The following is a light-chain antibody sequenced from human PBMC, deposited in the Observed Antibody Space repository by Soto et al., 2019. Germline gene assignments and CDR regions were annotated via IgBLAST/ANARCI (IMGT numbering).Light chain of an antibody. CDR1: SSNIGNNV. CDR2: YDH. Sequence: QSVLTQPPSVSEAPRQRVTISCSGSSSNIGNNVVNWYQQFPGKDPKLLIYYDHLMPSGGADRFSGSKYGSSATLAINGLQSDDEDDYYCAAWDDSLNGVVIGGGTKLTVL. CDR3: AAWDDSLNGVV. J-gene: IGLJ2*01. V-gene: IGLV1-36*01.